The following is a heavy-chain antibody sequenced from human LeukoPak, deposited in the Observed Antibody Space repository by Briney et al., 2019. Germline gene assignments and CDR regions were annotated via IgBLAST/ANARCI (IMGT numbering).Heavy chain of an antibody. CDR1: GFTLSSSN. CDR3: ARDLGYSYGMGPDY. Sequence: RGSLRLSRAASGFTLSSSNMNWVRQAPGKGLEWVSYISSSSYTIYYADSVKGRFTISRDNAKNSMYLEMNSLSVEDTAVYYCARDLGYSYGMGPDYWGQGALVTVSS. J-gene: IGHJ4*02. V-gene: IGHV3-48*01. CDR2: ISSSSYTI. D-gene: IGHD5-18*01.